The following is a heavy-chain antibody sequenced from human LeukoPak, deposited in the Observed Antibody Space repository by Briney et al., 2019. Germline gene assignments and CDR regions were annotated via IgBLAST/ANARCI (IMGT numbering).Heavy chain of an antibody. V-gene: IGHV4-34*01. CDR3: VRHVARAFDI. CDR1: GGSFSGYY. CDR2: INHSGST. J-gene: IGHJ3*02. Sequence: SETLSLTCAVYGGSFSGYYWSWIRQPPGKGLEWIGEINHSGSTNYNPSLKSRVTISIDTSKNQLSLKLSSVTAADTAVYSCVRHVARAFDIWGQGTKVTVSS.